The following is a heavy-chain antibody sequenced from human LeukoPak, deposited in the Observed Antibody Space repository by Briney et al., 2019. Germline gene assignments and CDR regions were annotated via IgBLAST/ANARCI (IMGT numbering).Heavy chain of an antibody. CDR2: ISGSGGST. J-gene: IGHJ4*02. CDR3: AKEHNLGYCSSTSCYAAPFDY. D-gene: IGHD2-2*01. V-gene: IGHV3-23*01. CDR1: GFTFSSYA. Sequence: GGSLRLSCAASGFTFSSYAMSWVRQAPGKGLEWVSAISGSGGSTYYADSVKGRFTISRDNSKNTLYLQMNSLRAEDTAVYYCAKEHNLGYCSSTSCYAAPFDYWGQGTLVTVSS.